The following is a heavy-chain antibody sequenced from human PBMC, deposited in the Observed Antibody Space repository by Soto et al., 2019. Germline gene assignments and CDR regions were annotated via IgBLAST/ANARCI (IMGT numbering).Heavy chain of an antibody. CDR3: ARDKGGGGHNAFDI. D-gene: IGHD2-15*01. CDR2: ISYDGSNK. J-gene: IGHJ3*02. Sequence: GGSLRLSCAASGFTFSSYAMHWVRQAPGKGLEWVAVISYDGSNKYYADSVKGRFTISRDNSKNTLYLQMNSLRAEDTAVYYCARDKGGGGHNAFDIWGQGTMVTVSS. CDR1: GFTFSSYA. V-gene: IGHV3-30-3*01.